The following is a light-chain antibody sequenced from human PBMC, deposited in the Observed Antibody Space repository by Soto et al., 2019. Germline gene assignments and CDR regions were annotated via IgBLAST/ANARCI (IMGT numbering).Light chain of an antibody. J-gene: IGKJ2*01. CDR2: AAS. CDR3: QQSYSTPRT. V-gene: IGKV1-39*01. CDR1: QSISGD. Sequence: DLQMTQSPSSLSASVGDRVTITCRASQSISGDLNWYQQKPGKAPKLLMYAASNLQSAVPSRFSGSGSGTDFTLTISSLQPEDFATYYCQQSYSTPRTFGQGTTLENK.